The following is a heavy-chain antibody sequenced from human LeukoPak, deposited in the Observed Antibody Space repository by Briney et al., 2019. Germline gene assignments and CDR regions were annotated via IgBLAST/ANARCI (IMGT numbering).Heavy chain of an antibody. D-gene: IGHD3-10*01. Sequence: SVKVSCKASGGTFSSYAISWVRQAPGQGLEWMGRIIPILGIANYAQKFQGRVTITADKSTSTAYMELSSLRSEDTAVYYCARVRIRGVLDYWGQGTLVTVSS. J-gene: IGHJ4*02. CDR1: GGTFSSYA. V-gene: IGHV1-69*04. CDR2: IIPILGIA. CDR3: ARVRIRGVLDY.